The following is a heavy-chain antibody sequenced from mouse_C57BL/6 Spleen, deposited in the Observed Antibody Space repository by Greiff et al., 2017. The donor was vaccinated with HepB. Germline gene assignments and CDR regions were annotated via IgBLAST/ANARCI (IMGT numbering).Heavy chain of an antibody. J-gene: IGHJ4*01. CDR2: IYWDDDK. CDR3: ARRRIYDGYYDYAMDY. CDR1: GFSLSTSGMG. D-gene: IGHD2-3*01. V-gene: IGHV8-12*01. Sequence: QVTLKESGPGILQSSQSLSLTCSFSGFSLSTSGMGVSWLRHPSGKGLEWLAHIYWDDDKRYNPSLKSRLTISKETSRNQVFLKITSVDTADTATYYCARRRIYDGYYDYAMDYWGQGTSVTVSS.